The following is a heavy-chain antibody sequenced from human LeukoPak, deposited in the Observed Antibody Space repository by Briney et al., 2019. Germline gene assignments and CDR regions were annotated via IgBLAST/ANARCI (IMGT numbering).Heavy chain of an antibody. D-gene: IGHD3-10*01. V-gene: IGHV4-34*01. CDR3: ARGLHYYGSGSYFY. CDR1: GFTFSTSW. Sequence: GSLRLSCAASGFTFSTSWMHWVRQPPGKGLEWIGEINHSGSTNYNPSLKSRVTISVDTSKNQFSLKLSSVTAADTAVYYCARGLHYYGSGSYFYWGQGILVTVSS. J-gene: IGHJ4*02. CDR2: INHSGST.